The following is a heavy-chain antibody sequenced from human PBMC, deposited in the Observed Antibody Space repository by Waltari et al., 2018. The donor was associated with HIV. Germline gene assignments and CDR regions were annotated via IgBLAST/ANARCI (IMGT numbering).Heavy chain of an antibody. J-gene: IGHJ6*02. Sequence: QLQLQESGPGLVKPSETLSLTCTVSGGSISSRSYYWGWIRQPPGKGLEWIGSIYYSGSTYYNPSLKSRVTISVDTSKNQFSLKLSSVTAADTAVYYCASEYGLVLKHTSYGMDVWGQGTTVTVSS. D-gene: IGHD6-19*01. CDR2: IYYSGST. CDR3: ASEYGLVLKHTSYGMDV. V-gene: IGHV4-39*07. CDR1: GGSISSRSYY.